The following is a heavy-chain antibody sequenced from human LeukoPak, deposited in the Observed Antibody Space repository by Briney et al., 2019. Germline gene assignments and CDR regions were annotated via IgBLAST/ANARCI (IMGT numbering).Heavy chain of an antibody. CDR3: ARAVRSPGGPSYFDY. D-gene: IGHD4-23*01. CDR2: IYHGGST. J-gene: IGHJ4*02. V-gene: IGHV4-59*12. Sequence: SAPLSLTCTVSGASISSYYWSWIRPPPGKGLEWIGYIYHGGSTYYNPSLKSRVTISVDRSKNQFSLKLSSLTAADTAVYYCARAVRSPGGPSYFDYWGQGTLVTVSS. CDR1: GASISSYY.